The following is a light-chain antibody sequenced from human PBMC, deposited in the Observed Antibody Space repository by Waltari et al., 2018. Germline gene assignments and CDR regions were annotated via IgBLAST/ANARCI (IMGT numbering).Light chain of an antibody. J-gene: IGLJ2*01. CDR1: SSNIGSNP. Sequence: QSVLTQPPSASGTPGQRVTISCSGSSSNIGSNPVNWYQQPPGTAPKLLTCSNTPGPAGAPDRCPGSKSGTAASLAISGLQSEDEADYYCAAWDDSLNGVVFGGGTKLTVL. CDR3: AAWDDSLNGVV. V-gene: IGLV1-44*01. CDR2: SNT.